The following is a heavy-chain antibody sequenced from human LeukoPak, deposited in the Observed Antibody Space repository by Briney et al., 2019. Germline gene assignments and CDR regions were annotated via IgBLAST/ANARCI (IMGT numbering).Heavy chain of an antibody. Sequence: GGSLRPSCAASGFTFSSYAMSWVRQAPGKGLEWVSAISGIGGSTYYADTVKGRFTISRDNSKNTLYLQMNSLRAEDTAVYYCAKYYDILTGYYMVYFDYWGQGTLVTVSS. CDR1: GFTFSSYA. CDR3: AKYYDILTGYYMVYFDY. J-gene: IGHJ4*02. V-gene: IGHV3-23*01. CDR2: ISGIGGST. D-gene: IGHD3-9*01.